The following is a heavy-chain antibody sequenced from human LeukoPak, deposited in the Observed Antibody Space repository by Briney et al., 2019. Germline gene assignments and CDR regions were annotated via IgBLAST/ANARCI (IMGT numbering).Heavy chain of an antibody. CDR1: GYTFTGYY. CDR3: ARDGAARYVFDY. J-gene: IGHJ4*02. D-gene: IGHD6-6*01. CDR2: INPNSGGT. V-gene: IGHV1-2*02. Sequence: ASVKVSCKASGYTFTGYYMHWVRQAPGHGLEWMGWINPNSGGTNYAQKFQGRVTMTRDTSISTAYMELSRLRSDDTAVYYCARDGAARYVFDYWGQGTLVTVSS.